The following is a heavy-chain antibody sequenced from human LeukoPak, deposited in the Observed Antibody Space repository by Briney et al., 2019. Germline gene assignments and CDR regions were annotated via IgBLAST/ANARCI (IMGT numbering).Heavy chain of an antibody. CDR3: ARAPYYYDSSGYDDY. D-gene: IGHD3-22*01. J-gene: IGHJ4*02. CDR1: GGTFSSYA. Sequence: GASVKVSCKASGGTFSSYAISWVRQAPGQGLEWMGRIIPIFGTANYAQKFQGRVTITTDESTNTAYMELSSLRSEDTAVYYCARAPYYYDSSGYDDYWGQGTLVTVSS. CDR2: IIPIFGTA. V-gene: IGHV1-69*05.